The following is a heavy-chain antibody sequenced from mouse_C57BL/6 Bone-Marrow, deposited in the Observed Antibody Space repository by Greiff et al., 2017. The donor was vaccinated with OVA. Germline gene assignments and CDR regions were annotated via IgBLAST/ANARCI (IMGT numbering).Heavy chain of an antibody. D-gene: IGHD1-1*01. V-gene: IGHV1-81*01. CDR3: ASRGKLLRYCYAMDY. J-gene: IGHJ4*01. Sequence: QVQLQQSGAELARPGASVKLSCKASGYTFTSYGISWVKQRTGQGLEWIGEIYPRSGNTYYNEKFKGKATLTADKSSSTAYMELRSLTSEDSAVYFCASRGKLLRYCYAMDYWGQGTSVTVSS. CDR1: GYTFTSYG. CDR2: IYPRSGNT.